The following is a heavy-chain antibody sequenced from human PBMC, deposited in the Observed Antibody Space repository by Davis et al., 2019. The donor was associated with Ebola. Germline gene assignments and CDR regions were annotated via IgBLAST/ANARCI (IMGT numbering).Heavy chain of an antibody. Sequence: PSETLSLTCTVSGYSISSGYYWGWIRQPPGKGLEWIGSIYHSGSTYYNPSLKSRVTISVDTSKNQFSLKLSSVTAADTAVYYCARHVVAEWLLNWGQGTLVIVSS. J-gene: IGHJ4*02. CDR3: ARHVVAEWLLN. V-gene: IGHV4-38-2*02. D-gene: IGHD3-3*01. CDR2: IYHSGST. CDR1: GYSISSGYY.